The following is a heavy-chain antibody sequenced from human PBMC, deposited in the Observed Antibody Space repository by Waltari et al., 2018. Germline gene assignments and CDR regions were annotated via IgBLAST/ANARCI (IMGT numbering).Heavy chain of an antibody. CDR2: IEYSGST. Sequence: QVQLQESGPGLVKPSQTLSLTCTVSGGSISSGGYYWSWIRQHPGKGLEWIGYIEYSGSTYYNPSLKSRVTISVDTSKNQFSLKLSSVTAADTAVYYCARVGFTRSQYYYFDYWGQGTLVTVSS. CDR3: ARVGFTRSQYYYFDY. D-gene: IGHD2-15*01. CDR1: GGSISSGGYY. V-gene: IGHV4-31*03. J-gene: IGHJ4*02.